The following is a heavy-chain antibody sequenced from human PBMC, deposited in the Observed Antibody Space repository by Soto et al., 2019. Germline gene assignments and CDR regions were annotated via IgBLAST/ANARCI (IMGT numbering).Heavy chain of an antibody. CDR3: ARAITMVRGVITTNFDY. CDR1: GGSMSSGGYY. D-gene: IGHD3-10*01. V-gene: IGHV4-31*03. J-gene: IGHJ4*02. CDR2: IYYSGST. Sequence: QVQLQESGPGLVKPSQTLSLTCTVSGGSMSSGGYYWSWIRQHPGRGLEWIGYIYYSGSTYYNPSLKSRVTISVDTSKNQFSLKLSSVTAADTAVYYCARAITMVRGVITTNFDYWGQGTLVTVSS.